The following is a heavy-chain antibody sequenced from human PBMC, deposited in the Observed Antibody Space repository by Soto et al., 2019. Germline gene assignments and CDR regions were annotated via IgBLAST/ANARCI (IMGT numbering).Heavy chain of an antibody. CDR3: AREXMPXXNNYYYYIDV. J-gene: IGHJ6*03. Sequence: QVQLVQSGAEVKKPGASVKVSCKASGYTFTSYYIHWVRQAHGQGLVWMGVINPFDDSTIYAKRFHGRVTMTSDTSTSTVFMEVXSLRSEDTAVYHCAREXMPXXNNYYYYIDVWGKGTTVTVSS. CDR1: GYTFTSYY. V-gene: IGHV1-46*03. CDR2: INPFDDST. D-gene: IGHD2-2*01.